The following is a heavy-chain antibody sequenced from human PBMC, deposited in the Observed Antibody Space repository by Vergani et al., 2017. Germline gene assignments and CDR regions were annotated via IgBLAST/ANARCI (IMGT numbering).Heavy chain of an antibody. CDR2: VNHGGST. J-gene: IGHJ6*02. D-gene: IGHD1-26*01. CDR1: GGSFSDYY. Sequence: QVQLQEWGAGLLKTSETLSLTCGVSGGSFSDYYWSWIRQAPGMGLEWIGEVNHGGSTNYNPSLKSRVTISVDTSKNQFSLKLSSVTAADTAVYYCARGGSYLSYYYYGMDVWGQGTTVTVSS. V-gene: IGHV4-34*01. CDR3: ARGGSYLSYYYYGMDV.